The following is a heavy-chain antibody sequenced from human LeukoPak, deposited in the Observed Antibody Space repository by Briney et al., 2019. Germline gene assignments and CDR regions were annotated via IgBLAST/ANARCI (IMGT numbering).Heavy chain of an antibody. D-gene: IGHD3-9*01. CDR1: GGSISSYY. Sequence: SETLSLTCTVSGGSISSYYWSRIRQPPGKGLEWIGYIYYSGSTNYNPSLKSRVTISVDTSKNQFSLKLSSVTAADTAVYYCARHPPGLRYFDPWGQGTLVTVSS. CDR3: ARHPPGLRYFDP. CDR2: IYYSGST. V-gene: IGHV4-59*01. J-gene: IGHJ5*02.